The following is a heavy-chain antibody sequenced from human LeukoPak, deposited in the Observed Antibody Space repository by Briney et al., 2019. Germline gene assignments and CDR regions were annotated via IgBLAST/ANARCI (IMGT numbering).Heavy chain of an antibody. V-gene: IGHV4-61*02. D-gene: IGHD1-26*01. CDR2: IYTSGST. CDR1: GGSVSSGTYY. Sequence: SQTLSLTCTVSGGSVSSGTYYWTWIRQPAGKGLEWIGRIYTSGSTNFNPSLKSRVSISLDTSQNQFSLKLSSVTAADTAVYYCARRGVGVGATFDIWGQGTMVTVSS. J-gene: IGHJ3*02. CDR3: ARRGVGVGATFDI.